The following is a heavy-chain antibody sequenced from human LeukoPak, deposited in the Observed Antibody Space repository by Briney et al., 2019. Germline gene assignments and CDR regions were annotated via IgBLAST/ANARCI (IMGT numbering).Heavy chain of an antibody. CDR1: GFTFSSYW. V-gene: IGHV3-7*03. J-gene: IGHJ4*02. Sequence: HPGGSLRLSCAASGFTFSSYWMSWVRQAPGKGLEWVANIKQDGSEKYYVDSVKGRFTISRDNAKNSLYLQMNSLRAEDTAVYYCARTLVYGSGSYFSVEELEITYYFDYWGQGTLVTVSS. CDR2: IKQDGSEK. D-gene: IGHD3-10*01. CDR3: ARTLVYGSGSYFSVEELEITYYFDY.